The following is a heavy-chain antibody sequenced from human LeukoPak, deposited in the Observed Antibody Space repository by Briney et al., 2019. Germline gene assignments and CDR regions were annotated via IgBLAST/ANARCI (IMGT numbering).Heavy chain of an antibody. CDR1: GFTFRSYW. CDR3: ARWARYCSSGSCYSWFDP. J-gene: IGHJ5*02. CDR2: MKLDGSEE. V-gene: IGHV3-7*01. Sequence: GGSLRLSCAASGFTFRSYWMSWVRQAPGKGLEWVANMKLDGSEEYYVDSVKGRSTISSDNAKNSLYLQMNSLRVDDTAVYYCARWARYCSSGSCYSWFDPWGQGTLVTASS. D-gene: IGHD2-15*01.